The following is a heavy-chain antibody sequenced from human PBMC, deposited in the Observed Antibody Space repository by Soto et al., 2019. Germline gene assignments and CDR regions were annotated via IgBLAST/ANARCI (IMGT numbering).Heavy chain of an antibody. CDR3: ARDGDGDIPLDH. CDR1: GFSFSNYW. CDR2: INNDGSTT. J-gene: IGHJ4*02. V-gene: IGHV3-74*01. Sequence: EVQLVESGGGLVQPGGSLRLSCEVSGFSFSNYWMHWVRQAPGKGLVWVSRINNDGSTTRYADSVKGRFTISRDNAKNTLYLQMSSLRAEDTAVYYCARDGDGDIPLDHWGRGALVTVSS.